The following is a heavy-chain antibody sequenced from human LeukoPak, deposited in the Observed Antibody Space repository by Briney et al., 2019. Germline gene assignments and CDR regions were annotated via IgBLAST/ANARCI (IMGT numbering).Heavy chain of an antibody. J-gene: IGHJ4*02. V-gene: IGHV4-39*01. CDR2: IYYSGST. CDR1: GGSISSSSYY. CDR3: ARYLLWFGELAYYFDY. D-gene: IGHD3-10*01. Sequence: SEILSLTCTVSGGSISSSSYYWGWIRQPPGKGLEWIGSIYYSGSTYYNPSLKSRVTISVDTSKNQFSLKLSSVTAADTAVYYCARYLLWFGELAYYFDYWGQGTLVTVSS.